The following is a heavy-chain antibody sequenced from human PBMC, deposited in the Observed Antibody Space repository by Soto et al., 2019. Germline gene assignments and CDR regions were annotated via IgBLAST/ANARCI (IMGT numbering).Heavy chain of an antibody. CDR3: AKRTVILEWLATYFDY. CDR2: ISGSGGST. Sequence: GGSLRLSCAASGFTFSSYAMSWVRQAXGKGLEWVSAISGSGGSTYYADSVKGRFTISRDNSKNTLYLQMNSLRAEDTAVYYCAKRTVILEWLATYFDYWGQGTLVTVSS. D-gene: IGHD3-3*01. V-gene: IGHV3-23*01. CDR1: GFTFSSYA. J-gene: IGHJ4*02.